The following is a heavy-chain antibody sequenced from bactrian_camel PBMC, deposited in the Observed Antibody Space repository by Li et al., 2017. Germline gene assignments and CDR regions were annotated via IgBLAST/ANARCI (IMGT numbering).Heavy chain of an antibody. CDR1: GFTFSSSA. J-gene: IGHJ6*01. V-gene: IGHV3S40*01. D-gene: IGHD3*01. CDR3: QLVGTSGSWCFAPALETLDLSRLGPSF. Sequence: VQLVESGGGLVEPGGSLRLSCAASGFTFSSSAMTWVRQAPGKGLEWVSTINNGGGTTYYADSVKGRFTISRDNAKNTMYLQMNSLKVEDDAMYYCQLVGTSGSWCFAPALETLDLSRLGPSFWGQGTQVTVS. CDR2: INNGGGTT.